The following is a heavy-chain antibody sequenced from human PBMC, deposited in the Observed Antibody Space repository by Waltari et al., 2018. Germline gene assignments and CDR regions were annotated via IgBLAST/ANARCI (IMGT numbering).Heavy chain of an antibody. CDR2: ISAYNGNT. D-gene: IGHD6-19*01. J-gene: IGHJ3*02. V-gene: IGHV1-18*04. CDR3: ARDHHGIAVAGIPITGDDAFDI. CDR1: GYTFTSYG. Sequence: QVQLVQSGAEVKKPGASVKVSCKASGYTFTSYGISWVRTAPGQGLEGMGWISAYNGNTNYAQKLQGRVTMTTDTSTSTAYMELRSLRSDDTAVYYCARDHHGIAVAGIPITGDDAFDIWGQGTMVTVSS.